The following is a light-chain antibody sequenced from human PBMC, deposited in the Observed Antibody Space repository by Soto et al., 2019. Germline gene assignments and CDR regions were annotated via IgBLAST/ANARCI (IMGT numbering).Light chain of an antibody. V-gene: IGKV3-15*01. J-gene: IGKJ1*01. CDR1: QNININ. CDR2: GAS. Sequence: EIVMTQSPATLSGSPGERATLSCRASQNININLAWFQQKPGQAPSLLIYGASTRATGIPARFSGSGSGTDFTLTISILQSEDFAIYYCQQYYNSRTFGPGTKVEI. CDR3: QQYYNSRT.